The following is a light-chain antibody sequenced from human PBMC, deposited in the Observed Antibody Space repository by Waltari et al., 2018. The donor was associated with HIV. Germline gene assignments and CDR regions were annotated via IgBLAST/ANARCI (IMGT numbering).Light chain of an antibody. CDR3: ASYTTSNTRV. J-gene: IGLJ1*01. V-gene: IGLV2-14*03. CDR1: SGDVGHSNS. Sequence: QSALTQPASVSGSPGQSITISCTGTSGDVGHSNSVSWYQQHPGKVPRLMIYDVSNRASGVANLFSGSKSGDTASLTISGLQPEDEADYYCASYTTSNTRVFGTGTEVTVV. CDR2: DVS.